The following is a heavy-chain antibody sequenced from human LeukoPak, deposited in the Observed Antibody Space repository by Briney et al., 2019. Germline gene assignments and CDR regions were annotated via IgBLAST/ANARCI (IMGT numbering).Heavy chain of an antibody. CDR2: IYPGDSDT. Sequence: GESLKISCKGSGYSFTSYWIGWVRQLPGKGLGCMGIIYPGDSDTRYRPSFQGQVTISADKSISAAYLQWSSLKASDTAMYYCARGARYSYGNDYWGQGTLVTVSS. J-gene: IGHJ4*02. CDR3: ARGARYSYGNDY. V-gene: IGHV5-51*01. CDR1: GYSFTSYW. D-gene: IGHD5-18*01.